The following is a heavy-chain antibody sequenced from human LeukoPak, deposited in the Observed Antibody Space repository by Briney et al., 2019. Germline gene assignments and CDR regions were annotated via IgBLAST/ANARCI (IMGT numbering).Heavy chain of an antibody. Sequence: SETLSLTCAVYGGSFSGYYWSWIRQPPGKGLEWIGEINHSGSTNYNPSLKSRVTISVDTSKNQFSLKLSSVTAADTAVYYCARGYYYGSGSYMREFDYWGQGTLVTVSS. D-gene: IGHD3-10*01. CDR2: INHSGST. CDR1: GGSFSGYY. J-gene: IGHJ4*02. CDR3: ARGYYYGSGSYMREFDY. V-gene: IGHV4-34*01.